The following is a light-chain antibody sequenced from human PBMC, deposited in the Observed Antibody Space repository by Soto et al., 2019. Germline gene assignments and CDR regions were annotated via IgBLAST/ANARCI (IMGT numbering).Light chain of an antibody. CDR3: SSYTSRSTDV. Sequence: QSALTQPASVSGSPGQSITISCTGTSSDVGGYDYVSWYQHHPGKAPKLTIYEVSNRPSGVSNRFSGSKSGNTASLTISGLQAEDEAEYYCSSYTSRSTDVFGTGTKLTVL. V-gene: IGLV2-14*01. CDR1: SSDVGGYDY. CDR2: EVS. J-gene: IGLJ1*01.